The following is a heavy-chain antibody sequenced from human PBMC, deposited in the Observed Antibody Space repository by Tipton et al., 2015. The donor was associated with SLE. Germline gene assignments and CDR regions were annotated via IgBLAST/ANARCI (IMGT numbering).Heavy chain of an antibody. CDR3: ARHFSGSYSFDY. D-gene: IGHD1-26*01. V-gene: IGHV4-4*07. CDR2: IHSSGST. J-gene: IGHJ4*02. CDR1: GVPISSYY. Sequence: TLSLTCTAFGVPISSYYWSWIRQPAGKGLEWIGLIHSSGSTSYNPSLKSRVSISVDMSKNQVSLNLSSVTAADTALYYCARHFSGSYSFDYWGQGKLVTVSS.